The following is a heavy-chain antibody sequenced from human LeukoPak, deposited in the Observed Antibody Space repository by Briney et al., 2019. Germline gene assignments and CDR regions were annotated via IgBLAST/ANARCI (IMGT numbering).Heavy chain of an antibody. CDR1: GYAFTGYY. Sequence: ASVKVSCKASGYAFTGYYMHWVRQAPGQGLEWMGWINPNSGDTKYAQKFQGRVTMTRDTSISTAYMELSRLRSDDTAVYYCARDRLRVFDYWGQGTLVTVSS. CDR3: ARDRLRVFDY. J-gene: IGHJ4*02. CDR2: INPNSGDT. D-gene: IGHD5-12*01. V-gene: IGHV1-2*02.